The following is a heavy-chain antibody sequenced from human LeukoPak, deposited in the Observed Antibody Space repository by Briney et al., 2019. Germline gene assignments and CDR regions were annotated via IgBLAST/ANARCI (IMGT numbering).Heavy chain of an antibody. CDR3: ARDLRSSGYYAFDY. V-gene: IGHV3-21*01. CDR1: GFTFSSYS. J-gene: IGHJ4*02. Sequence: GGSLRLSCAASGFTFSSYSMNWVRQAPGKGLEWVSCISSSSYIYYADSVKGRFTTSRDNAKNSLYLQMNSLRAEGTAVYYCARDLRSSGYYAFDYWGQGTLVTVSS. CDR2: ISSSSYI. D-gene: IGHD3-22*01.